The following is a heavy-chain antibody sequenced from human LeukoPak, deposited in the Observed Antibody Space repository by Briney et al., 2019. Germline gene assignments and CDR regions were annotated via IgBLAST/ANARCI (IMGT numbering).Heavy chain of an antibody. CDR1: GFTFDDYG. CDR3: ARGWGSTFDY. CDR2: INWSGGST. J-gene: IGHJ4*02. Sequence: TGGSLRLSCAASGFTFDDYGMSWVRQAPGKGLEWVSGINWSGGSTGYANSVKGRFTISRYNAKTSLYLQMNSLRAEDTALYYCARGWGSTFDYWGQGTLVTVSS. V-gene: IGHV3-20*04. D-gene: IGHD7-27*01.